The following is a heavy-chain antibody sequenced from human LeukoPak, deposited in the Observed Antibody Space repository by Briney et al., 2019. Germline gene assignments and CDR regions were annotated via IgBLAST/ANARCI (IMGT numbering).Heavy chain of an antibody. CDR1: GYSISSGYY. CDR3: ARASYYDFRKAFDI. Sequence: KPSETLSLTCGVSGYSISSGYYWGWIRQPPGKGLEWIGSIYHSGSTYYNPSLKSRVTISVDTSKNQFSLKLRSVTAADTAVYYCARASYYDFRKAFDIWGQGTMVTVSS. V-gene: IGHV4-38-2*01. CDR2: IYHSGST. J-gene: IGHJ3*02. D-gene: IGHD3-3*01.